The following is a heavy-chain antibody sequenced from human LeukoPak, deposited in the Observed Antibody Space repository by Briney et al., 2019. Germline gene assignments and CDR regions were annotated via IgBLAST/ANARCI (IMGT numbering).Heavy chain of an antibody. D-gene: IGHD6-19*01. J-gene: IGHJ4*02. Sequence: GQSLKISCKGSGFTFTTYYIGWVRQLPGKGLEWMGIIFPGDSDTRYSPSFEGQVTISADKSINTAYLQWSSLKASDTAMYYCARHSEDSGWGGFDYWGQGTLVTVSS. CDR1: GFTFTTYY. CDR2: IFPGDSDT. CDR3: ARHSEDSGWGGFDY. V-gene: IGHV5-51*01.